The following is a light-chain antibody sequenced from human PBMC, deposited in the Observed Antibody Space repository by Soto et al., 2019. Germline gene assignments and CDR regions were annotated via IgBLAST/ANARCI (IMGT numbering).Light chain of an antibody. CDR1: QSVSSY. CDR3: QQRSNWPPLT. Sequence: EIVLTQSPATLSLSPGERATLSCRASQSVSSYLAWYQQKHGQAPRLLIYDASNRATGIPARFSVSGSGTDFTLTISSLEPADVAVDYCQQRSNWPPLTFGGGTKVEIK. CDR2: DAS. J-gene: IGKJ4*01. V-gene: IGKV3-11*01.